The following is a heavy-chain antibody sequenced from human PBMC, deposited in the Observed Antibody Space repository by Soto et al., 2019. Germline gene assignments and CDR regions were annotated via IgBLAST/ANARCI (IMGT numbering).Heavy chain of an antibody. J-gene: IGHJ4*02. CDR2: IYYNGST. CDR3: ARQRRYYYDSSGYPDY. V-gene: IGHV4-39*01. CDR1: GGSISNTSYY. Sequence: PSETLSLTCAVSGGSISNTSYYWGWIRQPPGKGLEWIATIYYNGSTFYNPSLKSRVTISVDTSKNQFFLKLNSVTAADTAVYYCARQRRYYYDSSGYPDYWGQGTLVTVSS. D-gene: IGHD3-22*01.